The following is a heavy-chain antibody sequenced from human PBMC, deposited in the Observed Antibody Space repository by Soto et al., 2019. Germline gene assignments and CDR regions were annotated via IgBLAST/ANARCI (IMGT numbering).Heavy chain of an antibody. V-gene: IGHV4-30-4*01. CDR3: AKTRGYPYYFDY. Sequence: PSETLSLTCTVSIGSITRSDYYWSWIRQPPGKGLEWIGYIYYSGSAYYNPSLKSRVFISVDTSKNQFSLNLNSVTAEDTAVYYCAKTRGYPYYFDYWGQGTLVTVSS. D-gene: IGHD5-12*01. J-gene: IGHJ4*02. CDR2: IYYSGSA. CDR1: IGSITRSDYY.